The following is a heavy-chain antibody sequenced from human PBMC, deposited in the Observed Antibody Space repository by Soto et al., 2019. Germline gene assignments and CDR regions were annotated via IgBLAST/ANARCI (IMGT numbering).Heavy chain of an antibody. CDR2: IYYIGNA. CDR3: ARYAEVRYLEGVFFDY. D-gene: IGHD3-10*01. V-gene: IGHV4-31*03. Sequence: QVQLQESGPGLVKPSQTLSLTCTVSGYSISSGGYYWSWIRQHPERGLEWLGYIYYIGNAYYNPSLKSRVTISVDTSKNKFSLKLRSVTAADTAVYYCARYAEVRYLEGVFFDYWGQGTLVTVSS. J-gene: IGHJ4*02. CDR1: GYSISSGGYY.